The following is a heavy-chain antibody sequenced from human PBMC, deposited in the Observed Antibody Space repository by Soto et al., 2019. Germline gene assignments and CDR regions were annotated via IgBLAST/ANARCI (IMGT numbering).Heavy chain of an antibody. CDR1: GGSVSSGSDY. J-gene: IGHJ4*02. CDR2: IYYIGST. CDR3: ARGDRYGGNAEIDY. Sequence: QVQLQESGPGLVKPSETLSLTCTVSGGSVSSGSDYWRWIRQPPGKVLEWIGFIYYIGSTNYNPSLKSLVTISLDTSKNQYALKLSSVTAADTAVYYCARGDRYGGNAEIDYWGQGTLVTVSS. D-gene: IGHD4-17*01. V-gene: IGHV4-61*01.